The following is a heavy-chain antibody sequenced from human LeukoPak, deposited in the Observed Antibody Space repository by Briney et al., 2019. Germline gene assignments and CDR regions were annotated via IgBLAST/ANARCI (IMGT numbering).Heavy chain of an antibody. D-gene: IGHD1-14*01. CDR1: GFTFSSYG. CDR3: AKGSGAYYMDV. J-gene: IGHJ6*03. V-gene: IGHV3-30*02. CDR2: IWYGGSNK. Sequence: GGSLRLSCAASGFTFSSYGMHWVRQAPGKGLEWVAVIWYGGSNKYYADSVKGRFTISRDNSKNTLYLQMNSLRAEDTAVYYCAKGSGAYYMDVWGKGTTVTVSS.